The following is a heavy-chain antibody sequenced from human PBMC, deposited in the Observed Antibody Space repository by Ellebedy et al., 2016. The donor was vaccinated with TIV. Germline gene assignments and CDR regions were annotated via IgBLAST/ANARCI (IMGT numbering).Heavy chain of an antibody. CDR3: ARDSANYDTLTVPYYYYGMDV. D-gene: IGHD3-9*01. Sequence: AASVKVSCKASGYIFNTYAISWVRQAPGQGLEWMGWISSHNGDTNSAAGFQGRVTMTTDTSVATAYMELTSLTSYDTAVYYCARDSANYDTLTVPYYYYGMDVWGQGTTVIVS. J-gene: IGHJ6*02. CDR2: ISSHNGDT. CDR1: GYIFNTYA. V-gene: IGHV1-18*04.